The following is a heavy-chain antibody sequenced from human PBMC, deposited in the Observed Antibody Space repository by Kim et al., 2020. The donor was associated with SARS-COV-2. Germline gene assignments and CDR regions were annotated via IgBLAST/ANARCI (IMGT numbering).Heavy chain of an antibody. Sequence: GGSLRLFCVASGFTFSSFALSWVRLVPGKGLEWVSAIGATAGSIYYADSVKGRFTISRDNSKNTLYLQMNSLRVEDTAVYFCARQWRIDYWGQGTLVTVS. CDR3: ARQWRIDY. CDR1: GFTFSSFA. V-gene: IGHV3-23*01. J-gene: IGHJ4*02. CDR2: IGATAGSI. D-gene: IGHD6-19*01.